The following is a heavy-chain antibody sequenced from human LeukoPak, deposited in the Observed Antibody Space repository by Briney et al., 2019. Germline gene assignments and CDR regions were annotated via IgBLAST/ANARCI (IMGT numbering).Heavy chain of an antibody. D-gene: IGHD3-10*01. CDR1: EFTFSSYS. CDR2: ISSSSNYI. J-gene: IGHJ4*02. CDR3: ARVAGGSGSSESDY. Sequence: PGGSLRLSCAASEFTFSSYSMNWVRQAPGKGLEWVSSISSSSNYIYYADSVKGRFTISRDNARNSLYLQMISLRAEDTAVYYCARVAGGSGSSESDYWGQGTLVTVSS. V-gene: IGHV3-21*01.